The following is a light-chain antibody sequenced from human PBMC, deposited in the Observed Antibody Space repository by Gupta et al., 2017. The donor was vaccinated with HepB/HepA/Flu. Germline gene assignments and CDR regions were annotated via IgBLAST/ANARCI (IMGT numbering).Light chain of an antibody. CDR1: QSISSY. J-gene: IGKJ4*01. Sequence: DIQLTQSPSSLSASVGDRVTISCRASQSISSYLNWYQQKPGKAPKLLVYAAFTLESGVPSRFSGSRSGTDFTLTISSLQPEEFATYYCQQSYTTPRTFGGGTKVEIK. CDR3: QQSYTTPRT. CDR2: AAF. V-gene: IGKV1-39*01.